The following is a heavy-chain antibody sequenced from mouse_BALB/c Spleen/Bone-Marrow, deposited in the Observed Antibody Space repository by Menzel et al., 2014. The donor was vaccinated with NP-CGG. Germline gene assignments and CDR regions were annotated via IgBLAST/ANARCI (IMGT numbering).Heavy chain of an antibody. CDR1: GYTFSGYW. V-gene: IGHV1-9*01. D-gene: IGHD2-1*01. CDR3: ARRYGKGWYFDV. J-gene: IGHJ1*01. Sequence: VMLVESGAELMKPGASVKISCKATGYTFSGYWIEWVKQRPGHGLEWIGEILHGSASNKYNEKFKGKVTFIADTSSNTASMQLSSLTSEDSAVYYCARRYGKGWYFDVWGAGTTVTVSS. CDR2: ILHGSASN.